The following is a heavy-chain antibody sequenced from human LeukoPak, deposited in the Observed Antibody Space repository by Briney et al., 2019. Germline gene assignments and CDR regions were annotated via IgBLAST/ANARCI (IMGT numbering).Heavy chain of an antibody. V-gene: IGHV3-7*01. D-gene: IGHD3-16*01. CDR1: GFTFSSYW. CDR2: IKQDGSEK. CDR3: AMGGGESDFDY. J-gene: IGHJ4*02. Sequence: GGSLRLSCAASGFTFSSYWMRWVRQAPGKGLEWVANIKQDGSEKYYVDSVKGRFTISRDNDKNSLDLQMHNLSAEETAVYYCAMGGGESDFDYWGQGTLVTVSS.